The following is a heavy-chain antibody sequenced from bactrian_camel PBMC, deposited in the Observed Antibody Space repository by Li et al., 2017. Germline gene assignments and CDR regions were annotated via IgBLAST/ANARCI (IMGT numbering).Heavy chain of an antibody. V-gene: IGHV3S53*01. D-gene: IGHD6*01. Sequence: QLVESGGGSVQAGGPLRLSCVTSGYINSNYLLAWFRQAPGKGREGVAVRDRFRRKIYADSVRGRFTISTDSAKQTVFLQMRSLKPEDTAMYYCAASSRAEAFRWRPEVVAGDFGYWGQGTQVTVS. CDR2: RDRFRRK. J-gene: IGHJ6*01. CDR1: GYINSNYL. CDR3: AASSRAEAFRWRPEVVAGDFGY.